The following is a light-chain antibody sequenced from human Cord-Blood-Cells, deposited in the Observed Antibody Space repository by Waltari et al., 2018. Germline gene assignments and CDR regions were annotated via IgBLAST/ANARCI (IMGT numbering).Light chain of an antibody. J-gene: IGLJ2*01. CDR1: GSNLGAGSV. Sequence: QSVLTQPPPLSGAPGQRVTISCTGSGSNLGAGSVVHWYQQLPGTAPKLLTYGNSNRPSGVPDRFSGSKSGTSASLAITGLQAEDEADYYCQSYDSSLSGSVFGGGTKLTVL. V-gene: IGLV1-40*01. CDR3: QSYDSSLSGSV. CDR2: GNS.